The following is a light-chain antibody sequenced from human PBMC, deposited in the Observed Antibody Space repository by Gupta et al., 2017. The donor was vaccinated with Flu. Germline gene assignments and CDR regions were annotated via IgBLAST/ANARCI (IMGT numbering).Light chain of an antibody. J-gene: IGKJ5*01. Sequence: DIQMTQSPYSLSASVGDRVTITCQASQDISNYLNWYQQKPGKAPKLLIYDASNLETGVPSRFSGSRSETDFTFTISSLQPEDIATYYCQQYDNRPPITFGQGTRLEIK. CDR1: QDISNY. CDR3: QQYDNRPPIT. V-gene: IGKV1-33*01. CDR2: DAS.